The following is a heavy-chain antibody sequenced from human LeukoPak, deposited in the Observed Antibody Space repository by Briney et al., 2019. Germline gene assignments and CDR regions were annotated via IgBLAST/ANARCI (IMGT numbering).Heavy chain of an antibody. V-gene: IGHV1-2*02. D-gene: IGHD6-13*01. CDR1: GYTFTSYY. Sequence: ASVKVSYKASGYTFTSYYMHWVRQAPGQGLEWMGWINPNSGGTNYAQKFQGRVTMTRDTSISTAYMELSRLRSDDTAVYYCARDWEGSSWYDYWGQGTLVTVSS. CDR2: INPNSGGT. J-gene: IGHJ4*02. CDR3: ARDWEGSSWYDY.